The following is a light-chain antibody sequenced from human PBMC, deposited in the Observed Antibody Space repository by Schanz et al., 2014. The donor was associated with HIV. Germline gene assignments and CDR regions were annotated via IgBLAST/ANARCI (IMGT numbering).Light chain of an antibody. CDR1: ISNIGAGYD. CDR3: ASYAGSNNLV. CDR2: GNS. Sequence: HSVLTQPPSVSGAPGQRVTISCTGTISNIGAGYDVHWYRHLPGTAPKLLIYGNSYRPSGVPDRLSGSKSGTSASLAITGLQADDEGDYYCASYAGSNNLVFSGGTKLTVL. J-gene: IGLJ2*01. V-gene: IGLV1-40*01.